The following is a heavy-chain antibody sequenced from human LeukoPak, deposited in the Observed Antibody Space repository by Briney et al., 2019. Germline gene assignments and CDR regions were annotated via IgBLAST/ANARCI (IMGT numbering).Heavy chain of an antibody. CDR2: IYHSGST. D-gene: IGHD3-3*01. V-gene: IGHV4-38-2*02. CDR1: GYSISSGYY. Sequence: SETLSLTCTVSGYSISSGYYWGSIRQPPGKGLEWIGSIYHSGSTYYNPSLKSRLTISVHTSKNQFSLQLSSVTAAATAVYYCARPGYDFWSGYYFDYWGQGTLVTVSS. CDR3: ARPGYDFWSGYYFDY. J-gene: IGHJ4*02.